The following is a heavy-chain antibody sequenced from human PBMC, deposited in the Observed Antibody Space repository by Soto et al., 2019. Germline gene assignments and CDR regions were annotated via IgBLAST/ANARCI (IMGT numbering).Heavy chain of an antibody. CDR2: INAGNGNT. CDR1: GYTFTSYA. V-gene: IGHV1-3*01. J-gene: IGHJ4*02. D-gene: IGHD2-21*01. Sequence: QVQLVQSGAAVKKPGASVKVSCKASGYTFTSYAMHWVRQAPGERLEWMGWINAGNGNTTYSQKFQGRVTIIRDTSASTAYMELSSLRSEDTGVYYCACGASPLMDYWGQGTLVTVSS. CDR3: ACGASPLMDY.